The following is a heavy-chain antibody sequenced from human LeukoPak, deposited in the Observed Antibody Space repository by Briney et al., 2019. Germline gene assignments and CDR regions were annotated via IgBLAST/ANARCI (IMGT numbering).Heavy chain of an antibody. J-gene: IGHJ5*02. CDR2: INHSGST. CDR1: GGSFSGYY. V-gene: IGHV4-34*01. CDR3: ARGLFDP. Sequence: PSETLSLTCAVYGGSFSGYYWSWIRQPPGKGLEWIGEINHSGSTNYNPSLKSRVTISVDTSKNRFSLKLSSVTAADTAVYYCARGLFDPWGQGTLVTVSS.